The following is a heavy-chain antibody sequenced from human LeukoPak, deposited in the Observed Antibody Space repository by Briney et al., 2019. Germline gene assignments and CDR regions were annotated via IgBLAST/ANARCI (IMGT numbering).Heavy chain of an antibody. D-gene: IGHD4-23*01. CDR3: ARDRGYSTFDY. CDR2: ISWNSGSI. V-gene: IGHV3-9*01. Sequence: GGSLRLSCAASGFTFDDYAMYWVRQAPGKGLEWVSGISWNSGSIGYADSVKGRFTISRDNAKNSLYLQMNGLRAEDTAVYYCARDRGYSTFDYWGQGTLVTVSS. J-gene: IGHJ4*02. CDR1: GFTFDDYA.